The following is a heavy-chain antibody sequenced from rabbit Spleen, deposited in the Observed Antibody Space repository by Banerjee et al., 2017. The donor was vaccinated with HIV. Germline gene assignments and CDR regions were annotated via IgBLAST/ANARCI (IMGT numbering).Heavy chain of an antibody. CDR1: GVSFSGNSY. CDR3: VRGASSSGYYSL. J-gene: IGHJ6*01. V-gene: IGHV1S40*01. CDR2: IDTGSSGFT. Sequence: QSLEESGGDLVKPGTSLTLTCIASGVSFSGNSYMCWVRQAPGKGLEWIACIDTGSSGFTYFASWAKGRFTISKTSSTTVTLQMTSLTAADTATYFCVRGASSSGYYSLWCPGTLVTVS. D-gene: IGHD1-1*01.